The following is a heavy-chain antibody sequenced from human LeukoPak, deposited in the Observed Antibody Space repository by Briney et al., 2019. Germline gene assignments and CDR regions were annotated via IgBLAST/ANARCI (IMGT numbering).Heavy chain of an antibody. CDR2: IYYSGST. J-gene: IGHJ5*02. D-gene: IGHD6-19*01. CDR3: GGSGGEQWLGNWFDP. Sequence: PSETLSLTCTVSGGSISSYYWSWIRQPPGKGLEWIGYIYYSGSTNYNPSLKSRVTISVDTSKNQFSLHLNSVTPEDTAVYYCGGSGGEQWLGNWFDPWGQGTLVTVSS. CDR1: GGSISSYY. V-gene: IGHV4-59*12.